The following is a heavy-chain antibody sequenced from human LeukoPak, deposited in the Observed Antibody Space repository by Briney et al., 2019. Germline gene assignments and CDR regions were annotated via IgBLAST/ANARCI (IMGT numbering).Heavy chain of an antibody. CDR3: ARGWEQQLVSGMFDP. V-gene: IGHV1-2*06. J-gene: IGHJ5*02. Sequence: GASVKVSCKASGYTFTGYYMHWVRQAPGQGLEWMGRINPNSGGTNYAQKFQGRVTMTRDTSISTAYMELSRLRSDDTAVYYCARGWEQQLVSGMFDPWGQGTLVTVSS. CDR2: INPNSGGT. CDR1: GYTFTGYY. D-gene: IGHD6-13*01.